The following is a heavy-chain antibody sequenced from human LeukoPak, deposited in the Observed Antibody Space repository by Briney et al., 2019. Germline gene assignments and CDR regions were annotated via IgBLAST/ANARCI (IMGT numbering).Heavy chain of an antibody. D-gene: IGHD1-26*01. J-gene: IGHJ1*01. CDR3: ARVAPELLTLQH. CDR2: IYYSGST. Sequence: SETLSLTCTVSGGSISSYYWSWIRQPPGKGLEWIGYIYYSGSTNYNPSLKGRGTISVDTSKNQVSLKLSSVTAADTAVYYCARVAPELLTLQHWGQGTLVTVSS. CDR1: GGSISSYY. V-gene: IGHV4-59*01.